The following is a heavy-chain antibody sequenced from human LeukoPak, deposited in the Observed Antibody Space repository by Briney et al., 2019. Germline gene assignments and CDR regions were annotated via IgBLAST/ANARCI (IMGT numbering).Heavy chain of an antibody. D-gene: IGHD6-13*01. CDR1: GYTFSDYH. V-gene: IGHV1-46*01. Sequence: ASVKVSCKASGYTFSDYHMHWVRQAPGQGLEWMGMTNPSTTYAQKFQGRVTMTRDTSTSTVYMELRSLRSDDTAVYYCARGRGIVAAGFESWFDPWGQGTLVTVSS. CDR2: TNPST. J-gene: IGHJ5*02. CDR3: ARGRGIVAAGFESWFDP.